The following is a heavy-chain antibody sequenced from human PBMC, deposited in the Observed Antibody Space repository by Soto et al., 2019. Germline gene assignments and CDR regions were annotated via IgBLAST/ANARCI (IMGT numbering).Heavy chain of an antibody. CDR2: IRSKANNYAT. J-gene: IGHJ4*02. CDR3: TRHLADY. V-gene: IGHV3-73*01. CDR1: GFTFSGSA. Sequence: GGSLRLSCAASGFTFSGSAMHWVRQASGKGLEWVGRIRSKANNYATAYDESVKGRFTISRDDSKNTAYLQMNGLRSEDTAVYYCTRHLADYWGQGTLVTVSS.